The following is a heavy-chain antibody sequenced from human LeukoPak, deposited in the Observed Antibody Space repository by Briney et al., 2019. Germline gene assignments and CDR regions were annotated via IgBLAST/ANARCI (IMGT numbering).Heavy chain of an antibody. CDR1: GFTFSSYA. J-gene: IGHJ6*03. CDR3: AKGNKFGYCSSTSCYRKSLYYYYYYYMDV. V-gene: IGHV3-23*01. D-gene: IGHD2-2*03. CDR2: ISGSGGST. Sequence: GGSLRLSCAASGFTFSSYATSWVRQAPGKGLEWVSAISGSGGSTYYADSVKGRFTISRDNSKNTLYLQMNSLRAEDTAVYYCAKGNKFGYCSSTSCYRKSLYYYYYYYMDVWGKGTTVTVSS.